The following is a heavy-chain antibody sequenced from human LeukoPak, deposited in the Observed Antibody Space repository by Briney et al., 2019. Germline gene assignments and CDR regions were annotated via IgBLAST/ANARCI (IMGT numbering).Heavy chain of an antibody. Sequence: SETLSLTCTVSGGSISSYCWSWLRQPPGKGLEWIGYIYYSGSTNYNPAIKSRVTISVDTSKNQFSLKLSSVTAADTAVYYCASADSSGYASFDYWGQGTLVTVSS. D-gene: IGHD3-22*01. CDR1: GGSISSYC. CDR2: IYYSGST. V-gene: IGHV4-59*01. J-gene: IGHJ4*02. CDR3: ASADSSGYASFDY.